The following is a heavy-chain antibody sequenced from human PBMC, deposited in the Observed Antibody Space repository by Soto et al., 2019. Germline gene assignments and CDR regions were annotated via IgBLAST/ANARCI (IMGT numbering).Heavy chain of an antibody. Sequence: SETLSLTCTVSGGSIIRGGYYWSWIRQHPGKGLEWIGYIYYSGSTYYNPSLKSRVTISVDTSKNQFSLKLSSVTAADTAVYYCARVVGESCSGGRCYSDPSYFDYWGQGTLVTVSS. D-gene: IGHD2-15*01. CDR2: IYYSGST. CDR3: ARVVGESCSGGRCYSDPSYFDY. CDR1: GGSIIRGGYY. J-gene: IGHJ4*02. V-gene: IGHV4-31*03.